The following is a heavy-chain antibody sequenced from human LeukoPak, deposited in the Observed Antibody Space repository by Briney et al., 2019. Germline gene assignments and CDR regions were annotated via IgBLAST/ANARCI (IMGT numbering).Heavy chain of an antibody. D-gene: IGHD2-2*01. CDR3: ARGVPNCSRTSCYFNY. J-gene: IGHJ4*02. V-gene: IGHV4-59*02. Sequence: PSETLSLTCTVSGDSVSNYWTWIRQPPGKGLEWIGYTGSTNYNPSLKSRVTISVDTSKNQFSLKLNSVTAADTAVCFCARGVPNCSRTSCYFNYWGQGILATVSS. CDR1: GDSVSNY. CDR2: TGST.